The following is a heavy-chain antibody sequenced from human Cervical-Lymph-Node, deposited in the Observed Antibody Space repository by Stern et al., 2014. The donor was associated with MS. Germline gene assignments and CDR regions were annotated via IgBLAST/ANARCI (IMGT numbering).Heavy chain of an antibody. CDR3: AREGAVAGDFDH. D-gene: IGHD6-19*01. V-gene: IGHV1-18*01. Sequence: QMQLVQSGAEVKKPGTSVKVSCKASRYTFDDYGFHWVRQAPGQGLEWLGWISASNGNTTYLKRLQGRITLTTDTSTRTAYMELRRLTSEDTAIYFCAREGAVAGDFDHWGQGTLVTVSS. J-gene: IGHJ4*02. CDR2: ISASNGNT. CDR1: RYTFDDYG.